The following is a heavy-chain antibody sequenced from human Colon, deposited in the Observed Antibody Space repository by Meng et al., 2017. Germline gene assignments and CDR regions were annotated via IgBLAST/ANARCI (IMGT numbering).Heavy chain of an antibody. D-gene: IGHD3-16*01. V-gene: IGHV3-66*02. CDR2: IYSGGST. CDR1: GFTVSSNY. J-gene: IGHJ5*02. CDR3: ARELMLTFDP. Sequence: EWQRVESGGGLVQPGGSLRLSCAASGFTVSSNYMSWVRQAPGKGLEWVSVIYSGGSTYYADSVKGRFTISRDNSKNTLYLQMNSLRAEDTAVYYCARELMLTFDPWGQGTLVTVSS.